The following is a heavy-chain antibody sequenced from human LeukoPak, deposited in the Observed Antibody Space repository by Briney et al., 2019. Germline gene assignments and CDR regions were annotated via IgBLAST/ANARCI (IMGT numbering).Heavy chain of an antibody. V-gene: IGHV3-48*03. CDR2: ISSSGSTI. CDR1: GFTFSSYE. CDR3: ARVYVAGKGAFDI. D-gene: IGHD3-16*01. Sequence: GGSLRLSCAASGFTFSSYEMNWVRQAPGKGLEWVSYISSSGSTIYYADSVKGRFTISRDNAKNSLYLQMNSLRAEDTALYYCARVYVAGKGAFDIWGQGTMVTVSS. J-gene: IGHJ3*02.